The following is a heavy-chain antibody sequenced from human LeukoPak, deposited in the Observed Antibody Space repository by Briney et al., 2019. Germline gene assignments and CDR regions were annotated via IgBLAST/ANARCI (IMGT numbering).Heavy chain of an antibody. CDR2: IYYSGST. D-gene: IGHD3-22*01. J-gene: IGHJ4*02. V-gene: IGHV4-59*01. CDR1: GGSISSYY. CDR3: ERDRRYYDSSGYYGGFDY. Sequence: RPSETLSLTCTVSGGSISSYYWSWIRQPPGKGLEWIGYIYYSGSTNYNPSLKSRVTISVDTSKNQFSLKLSSVTAADTAVYDCERDRRYYDSSGYYGGFDYWGQGTLVTVSS.